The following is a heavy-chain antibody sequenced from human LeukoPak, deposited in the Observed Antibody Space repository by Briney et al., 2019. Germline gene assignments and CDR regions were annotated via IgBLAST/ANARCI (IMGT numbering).Heavy chain of an antibody. CDR2: INHSGST. J-gene: IGHJ4*02. CDR3: ARQAVAVAGKGDFDY. D-gene: IGHD6-19*01. CDR1: GGSFSGYY. V-gene: IGHV4-34*01. Sequence: PSETLSLTCAVYGGSFSGYYWSWIRQPPGKGLEWIGEINHSGSTNYNPSLKSRATISVDTSKNQFSLKLSSVTAADTAVYYCARQAVAVAGKGDFDYWGQGTLVTVSS.